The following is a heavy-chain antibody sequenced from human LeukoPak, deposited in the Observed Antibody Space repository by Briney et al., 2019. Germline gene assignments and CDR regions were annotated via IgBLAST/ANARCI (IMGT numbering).Heavy chain of an antibody. CDR3: ARTSIARTRVFDY. J-gene: IGHJ4*02. D-gene: IGHD6-6*01. V-gene: IGHV1-2*02. CDR1: GYTFTGYY. CDR2: INPNSGGT. Sequence: ASVKVSCKASGYTFTGYYMHWVRQAPGQGLEWMGWINPNSGGTNYAQKFQGRVTMTRDTSIGTAYMELSRLRSDDTAVYYCARTSIARTRVFDYWGQGTLVTVSS.